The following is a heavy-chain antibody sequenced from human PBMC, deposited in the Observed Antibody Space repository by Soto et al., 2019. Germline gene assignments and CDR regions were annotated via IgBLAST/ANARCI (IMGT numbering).Heavy chain of an antibody. D-gene: IGHD4-17*01. J-gene: IGHJ4*02. CDR3: ARDGGVYGDYDY. V-gene: IGHV1-2*04. CDR2: INPKTGDT. CDR1: GYTFTGYY. Sequence: QVQLVQSGAEVKKPGASVKVSCKASGYTFTGYYVHWVRQAPGQGLEWMGWINPKTGDTHYGQNFRGWVTMTRDTSISTLYMELRRLTSDDTAVYYCARDGGVYGDYDYWGQGTLVTVSS.